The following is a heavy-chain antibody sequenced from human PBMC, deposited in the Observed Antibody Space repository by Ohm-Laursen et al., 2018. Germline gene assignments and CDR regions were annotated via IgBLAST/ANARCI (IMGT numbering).Heavy chain of an antibody. CDR2: ISHSGST. D-gene: IGHD2-15*01. V-gene: IGHV4-59*12. CDR3: AREYSDDGGYRYDAFDV. J-gene: IGHJ3*01. CDR1: GGSISGYY. Sequence: SDTLSLTCTVSGGSISGYYWTWIRQPPGKGLEWIWYISHSGSTNYNSSLKSRVTISLDTTRNQFSLKLSSVTAADMAVYYCAREYSDDGGYRYDAFDVWGHGTVVTVSS.